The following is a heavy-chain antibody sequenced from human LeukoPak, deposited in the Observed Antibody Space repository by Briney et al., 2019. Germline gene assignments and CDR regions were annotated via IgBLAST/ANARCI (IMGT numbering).Heavy chain of an antibody. D-gene: IGHD6-19*01. CDR3: ARGGSGWSKDAFDI. CDR2: INTNTGNP. CDR1: GYTFTGYY. Sequence: ASVKVSCRASGYTFTGYYMHWVRQAPGQGLEWMGWINTNTGNPTYAQGFTGRFVFSLDTSVSTAYLQISSLKAEDTAVYYCARGGSGWSKDAFDIWGQGTMVTVSS. J-gene: IGHJ3*02. V-gene: IGHV7-4-1*02.